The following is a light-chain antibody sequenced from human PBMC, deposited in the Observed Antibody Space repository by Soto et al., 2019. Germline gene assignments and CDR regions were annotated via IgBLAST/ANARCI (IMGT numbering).Light chain of an antibody. J-gene: IGKJ1*01. CDR3: QRYDSFRT. CDR2: GAS. V-gene: IGKV3-20*01. Sequence: EIVLTQSPGTLALSPGERATLSCMASQSVRSNFLAWYQQKPGQAPRLLIYGASNRATVIPDRFSGSGSGTDFTLTITRLEPEDFAMYYCQRYDSFRTFGQGTKVDIK. CDR1: QSVRSNF.